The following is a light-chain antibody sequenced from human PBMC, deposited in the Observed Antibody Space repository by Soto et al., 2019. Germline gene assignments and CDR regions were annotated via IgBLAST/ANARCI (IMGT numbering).Light chain of an antibody. V-gene: IGKV1-6*01. CDR2: DAS. CDR3: LQDYDYLWT. Sequence: IQMTQSPSSLSASVGDSITITCRASQDIRSDLGWYQQKPGRAPKLLIYDASSLQGGVPSRFSGSGSGTDFTLTISSLQPEDFSTYYCLQDYDYLWTFGQGTKVDIK. CDR1: QDIRSD. J-gene: IGKJ1*01.